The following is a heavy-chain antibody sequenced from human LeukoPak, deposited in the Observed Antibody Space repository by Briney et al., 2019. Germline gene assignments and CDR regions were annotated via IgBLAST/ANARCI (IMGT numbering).Heavy chain of an antibody. CDR1: GFTFSSYA. CDR3: AKAGYSYGSWDY. Sequence: PGGSLRLSCAVSGFTFSSYAMSWVRQAPGKGLEWVSAISGSGGSTYYADSVKGRFTISRDNSKNTLYLQMNSLRAEDTAVYYCAKAGYSYGSWDYWGQGTLVTVSS. J-gene: IGHJ4*02. D-gene: IGHD5-18*01. V-gene: IGHV3-23*01. CDR2: ISGSGGST.